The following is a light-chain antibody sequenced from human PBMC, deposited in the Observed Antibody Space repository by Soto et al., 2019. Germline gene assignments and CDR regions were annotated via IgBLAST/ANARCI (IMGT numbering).Light chain of an antibody. CDR3: QQSYSTPPT. V-gene: IGKV1-8*01. Sequence: AIRMTQSPSSFSASTGDRVTITRRASQGISSYLAWYQQKPGKAPKLLIYAASTLQSGVPSRFSGSGSGTDFTLTISSLQPEDFATYYCQQSYSTPPTFGQGTKVDIK. CDR2: AAS. J-gene: IGKJ1*01. CDR1: QGISSY.